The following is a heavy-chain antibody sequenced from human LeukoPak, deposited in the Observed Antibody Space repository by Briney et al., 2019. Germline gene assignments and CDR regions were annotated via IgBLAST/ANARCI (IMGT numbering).Heavy chain of an antibody. V-gene: IGHV4-59*01. CDR2: ISYSGST. D-gene: IGHD3-22*01. CDR3: AGGGTYYYDSSGYY. CDR1: GGSISGYY. J-gene: IGHJ4*02. Sequence: SQTLSLTCTVSGGSISGYYWSWIRQPPGKGLEWIGYISYSGSTNYKPSLKSRVTISLDASKNQFSLKLSSVTAADTAVYYCAGGGTYYYDSSGYYWGQGTLVTVSS.